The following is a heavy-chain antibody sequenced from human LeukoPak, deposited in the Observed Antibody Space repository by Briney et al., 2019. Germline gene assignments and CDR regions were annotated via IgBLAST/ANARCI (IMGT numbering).Heavy chain of an antibody. CDR3: ARDSKPLRYGDPEF. D-gene: IGHD4-17*01. CDR2: MNPNSGNT. CDR1: GYTFTSYD. Sequence: ASVKVSCKASGYTFTSYDINWVRQATGQGLEWMGWMNPNSGNTGYAQKFQGRVTMTRNTSISTAYMELSSLRAEDTAMYYCARDSKPLRYGDPEFGGQGTLVTVSS. V-gene: IGHV1-8*01. J-gene: IGHJ4*02.